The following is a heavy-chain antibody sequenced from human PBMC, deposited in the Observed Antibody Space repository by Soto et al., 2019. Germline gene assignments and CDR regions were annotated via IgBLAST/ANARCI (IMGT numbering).Heavy chain of an antibody. Sequence: GASVKVSCKASGYTFTGHYIHWVRQAPEQEPEWMGEIGPESGATRYAQRFQGRVTMTRDMSTSTVYVELNSLTTGDTAVYYCARAYLGRLPRRADYYYALDVWGQGTTVTVSS. J-gene: IGHJ6*02. CDR3: ARAYLGRLPRRADYYYALDV. D-gene: IGHD1-26*01. CDR1: GYTFTGHY. V-gene: IGHV1-2*02. CDR2: IGPESGAT.